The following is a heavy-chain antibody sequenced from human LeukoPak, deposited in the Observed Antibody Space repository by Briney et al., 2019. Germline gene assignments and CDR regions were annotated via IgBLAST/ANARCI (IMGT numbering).Heavy chain of an antibody. CDR1: GGTFSSYA. CDR2: IIPIFGTA. Sequence: ASVKVSCKASGGTFSSYAISWVRQAPGQGLEWMGGIIPIFGTANYAQKFQGRVTITADESTSTAYMELSSLRSEDTAVYYCARAPGVVVPAASVKVPAYCFDYWGQGTLVTVSS. D-gene: IGHD2-2*01. V-gene: IGHV1-69*01. CDR3: ARAPGVVVPAASVKVPAYCFDY. J-gene: IGHJ4*02.